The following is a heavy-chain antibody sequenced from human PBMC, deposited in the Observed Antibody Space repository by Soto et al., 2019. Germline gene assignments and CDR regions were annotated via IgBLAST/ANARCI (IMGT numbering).Heavy chain of an antibody. Sequence: SETLSLTCTVSGDSSSSDYWSWIRQPPGKGLEWIGYIYYSGGTNYNPSLKSRVTISIDRSKRQVSLQLNSVTAADTAVYYCAGHRKTAMVFESWGQGTLVKSPQ. CDR2: IYYSGGT. V-gene: IGHV4-59*08. CDR3: AGHRKTAMVFES. J-gene: IGHJ4*02. D-gene: IGHD5-18*01. CDR1: GDSSSSDY.